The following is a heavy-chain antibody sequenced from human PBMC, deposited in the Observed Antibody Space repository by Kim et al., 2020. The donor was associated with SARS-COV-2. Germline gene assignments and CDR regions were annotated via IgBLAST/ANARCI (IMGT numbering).Heavy chain of an antibody. V-gene: IGHV6-1*01. CDR1: GDSVTSVTAA. J-gene: IGHJ4*02. CDR3: VHCWALDY. Sequence: SQTLSLTCAISGDSVTSVTAAWNWIRQSPSRGLEWLGRTYYRSEWHHDYALSVRSRIQIDSDTSRNEFSLHLNSVTPDDTAVYYCVHCWALDYWGQGTLVTVSS. D-gene: IGHD2-21*02. CDR2: TYYRSEWHH.